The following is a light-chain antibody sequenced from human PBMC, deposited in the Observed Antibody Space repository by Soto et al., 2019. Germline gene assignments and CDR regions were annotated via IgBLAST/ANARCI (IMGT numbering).Light chain of an antibody. CDR3: CSFAGTYTI. Sequence: QSALTQPRSVSGSPGQSVTISCTGSSSDVGGYSHVSWFQQHPGKAPKLMIYDVTKRPSGVPDRFSGSKSGNTASLTISGLQAEDESDYYCCSFAGTYTIFDGGTKLTVL. CDR1: SSDVGGYSH. J-gene: IGLJ2*01. V-gene: IGLV2-11*01. CDR2: DVT.